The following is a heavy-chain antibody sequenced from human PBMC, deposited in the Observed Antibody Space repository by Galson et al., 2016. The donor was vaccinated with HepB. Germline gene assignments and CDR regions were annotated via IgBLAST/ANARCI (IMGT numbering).Heavy chain of an antibody. D-gene: IGHD2-2*01. J-gene: IGHJ6*02. CDR1: GFTFSNYG. CDR2: ISYDGTKT. Sequence: SLRLSCAASGFTFSNYGLHWARQAPGQGLEWVAVISYDGTKTFYADTVKGRFTISRDNSRDTLYLQMNSLRAEDTAIYYCAKISAACTTASCYFDYYYYGLDVWGQGTTVTVSS. CDR3: AKISAACTTASCYFDYYYYGLDV. V-gene: IGHV3-30*18.